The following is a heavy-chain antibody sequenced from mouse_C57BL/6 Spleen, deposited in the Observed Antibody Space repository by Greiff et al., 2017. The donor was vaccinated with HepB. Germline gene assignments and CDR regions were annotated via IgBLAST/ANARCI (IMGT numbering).Heavy chain of an antibody. CDR3: TRVSNWDGYYAMDY. V-gene: IGHV5-9-1*02. CDR1: GFTFSSYA. Sequence: EVKLVESGEGLVKPGGSLKLSCAASGFTFSSYAMSWVRQTPEKRLEWVAYISSGGDYIYYADTVKGRFTISRDNARNTLYLQMSSLKSEDTAMYYCTRVSNWDGYYAMDYWGQGTSVTVSS. CDR2: ISSGGDYI. D-gene: IGHD4-1*01. J-gene: IGHJ4*01.